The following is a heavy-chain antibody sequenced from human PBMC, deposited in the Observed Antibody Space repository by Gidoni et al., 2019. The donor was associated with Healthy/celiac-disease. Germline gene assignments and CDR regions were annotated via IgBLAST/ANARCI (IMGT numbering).Heavy chain of an antibody. J-gene: IGHJ4*02. D-gene: IGHD3-9*01. Sequence: QVQLVESGGGVVQPGRSLRLSCAASGFTFSSYGMHWVRQWVAVISYDGSNKYYADSVKGRFTISRDNSKNTLYLQMNSLRAEDTAVYYCAKDAYYDILTGYNDYWGQGTLVTVSS. CDR1: GFTFSSYG. CDR2: ISYDGSNK. CDR3: AKDAYYDILTGYNDY. V-gene: IGHV3-30*18.